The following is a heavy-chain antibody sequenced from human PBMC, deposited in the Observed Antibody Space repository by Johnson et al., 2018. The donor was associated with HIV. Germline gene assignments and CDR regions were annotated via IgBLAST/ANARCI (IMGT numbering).Heavy chain of an antibody. CDR1: GFTFSNAW. CDR2: IKSKTAGGTT. J-gene: IGHJ3*02. V-gene: IGHV3-15*01. CDR3: TTGSFFDI. Sequence: EQLVESGGGLVKPGGSLRLSCAASGFTFSNAWMSWVRQAPGKGLEWVGRIKSKTAGGTTDYAAPVKGRFTISRDDSKNTLYLQMNSLKTEDTAVYYCTTGSFFDIWGQGTMVTVSS.